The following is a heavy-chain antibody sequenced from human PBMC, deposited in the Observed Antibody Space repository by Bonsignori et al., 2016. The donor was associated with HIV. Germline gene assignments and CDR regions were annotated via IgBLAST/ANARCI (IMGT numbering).Heavy chain of an antibody. Sequence: WIRQPPGKGLEWVSWISSAGSAVYYADSVKGRFTISRDNAKNSLYLQMNSLRAEDTAVYYCARPPGFHGSPSGDYWGQGTLVTVSS. CDR3: ARPPGFHGSPSGDY. J-gene: IGHJ4*02. D-gene: IGHD1-26*01. V-gene: IGHV3-48*03. CDR2: ISSAGSAV.